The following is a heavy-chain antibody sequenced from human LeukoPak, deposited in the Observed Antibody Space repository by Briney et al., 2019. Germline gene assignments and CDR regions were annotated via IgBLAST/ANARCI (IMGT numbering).Heavy chain of an antibody. CDR3: AKDWRYYYDSSSYYPH. Sequence: GGSLRLSCEASGFTFSSYSVNWVRQAPGRGLEWVSHISRSTGTIYYADSVQGRFTISRDNFKNTLFLQMNSLRADDTAVYYCAKDWRYYYDSSSYYPHWGQGTLVTVSS. CDR2: ISRSTGTI. CDR1: GFTFSSYS. D-gene: IGHD3-22*01. J-gene: IGHJ4*02. V-gene: IGHV3-48*01.